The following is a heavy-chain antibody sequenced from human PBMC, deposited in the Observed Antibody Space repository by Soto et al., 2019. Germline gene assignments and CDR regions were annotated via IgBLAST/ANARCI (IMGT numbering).Heavy chain of an antibody. D-gene: IGHD5-12*01. CDR1: GFTFSSYG. Sequence: GGSLRLSCAASGFTFSSYGMHWVRQAPGKGLEWVAVISYDGSNKYYADSVKGRFTISRDNSKNTLYLQMNSLRAEDTAVYYCAKDDASGYDPDYWGQGTLVTVSS. CDR3: AKDDASGYDPDY. J-gene: IGHJ4*02. V-gene: IGHV3-30*18. CDR2: ISYDGSNK.